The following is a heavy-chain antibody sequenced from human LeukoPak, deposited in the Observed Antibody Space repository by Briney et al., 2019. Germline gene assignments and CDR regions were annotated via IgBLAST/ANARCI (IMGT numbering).Heavy chain of an antibody. CDR3: ARDRYSYGYKPYDY. D-gene: IGHD5-18*01. J-gene: IGHJ4*02. Sequence: GGSLRLSCAASRFTFSSYSMNWVRQAPGKGLEWVSYISSSSSTIYCADSVKGRFTISRDNAKNSLYLQMNSLRAGDTAVYYCARDRYSYGYKPYDYWGQGTLVTVSS. CDR2: ISSSSSTI. V-gene: IGHV3-48*01. CDR1: RFTFSSYS.